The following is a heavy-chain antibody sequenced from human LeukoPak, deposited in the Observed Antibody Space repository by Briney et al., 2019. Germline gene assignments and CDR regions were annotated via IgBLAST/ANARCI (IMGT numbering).Heavy chain of an antibody. CDR3: ARVVTSSLYFFDY. D-gene: IGHD2-21*02. CDR1: GGSISIEGVY. CDR2: IYHSGTT. Sequence: RPSHTLSLTRSVSGGSISIEGVYWSWIRQHPGKGLEWIAYIYHSGTTYYNPSLKSRLTISVDTSKNQFSMSLKSVTAADTAVYYCARVVTSSLYFFDYWGQGTLVSVSS. J-gene: IGHJ4*02. V-gene: IGHV4-31*03.